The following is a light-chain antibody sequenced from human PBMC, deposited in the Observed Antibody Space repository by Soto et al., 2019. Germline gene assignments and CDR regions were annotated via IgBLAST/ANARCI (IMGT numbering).Light chain of an antibody. J-gene: IGLJ2*01. V-gene: IGLV1-51*01. CDR1: SSNIGNNY. CDR2: DKN. Sequence: QSVLTQPPSVSAAPGQKVTISCSGSSSNIGNNYVSWYQQLPGTAPKLLIYDKNKRPSGIPDRFSGSKSGTSATLGITGLQTGDEADYYCGTWDSSPSAGVVFGGRTKLTVL. CDR3: GTWDSSPSAGVV.